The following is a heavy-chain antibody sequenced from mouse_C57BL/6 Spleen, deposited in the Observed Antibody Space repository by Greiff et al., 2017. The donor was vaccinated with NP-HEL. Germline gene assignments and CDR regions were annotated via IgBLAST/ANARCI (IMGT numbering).Heavy chain of an antibody. Sequence: VQLQQSGPELVKPGASVKISCKASGYSFTGYYMNWVKQSPEKSLEWIGEINPSTGGTTYNQKFKAKATLTVDKSSSTAYMQLKSLTSEDSAVYYCAREGDYYGSFDYWGQGTTLTVSS. CDR2: INPSTGGT. CDR3: AREGDYYGSFDY. CDR1: GYSFTGYY. D-gene: IGHD1-1*01. J-gene: IGHJ2*01. V-gene: IGHV1-42*01.